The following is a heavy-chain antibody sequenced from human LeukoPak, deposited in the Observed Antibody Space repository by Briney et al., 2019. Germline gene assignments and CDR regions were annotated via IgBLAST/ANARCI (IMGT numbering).Heavy chain of an antibody. CDR2: INHSGST. Sequence: PSETLSLTCAVYGGSFSGYYWSWIRQPPGKGLEWIGEINHSGSTNYNPSLKSRVTISVDTSKNQFSLKLSSVTAADTAVYYCARCTIFAYYYMDVWGKGTTVTVSS. V-gene: IGHV4-34*01. J-gene: IGHJ6*03. D-gene: IGHD3-3*01. CDR1: GGSFSGYY. CDR3: ARCTIFAYYYMDV.